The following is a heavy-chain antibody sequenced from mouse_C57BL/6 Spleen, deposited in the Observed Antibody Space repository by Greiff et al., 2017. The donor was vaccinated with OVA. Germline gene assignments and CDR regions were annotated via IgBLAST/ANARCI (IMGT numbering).Heavy chain of an antibody. V-gene: IGHV1-52*01. CDR1: GYTFTSYW. CDR2: IDPSDSDT. CDR3: ARHYYAMDY. Sequence: QVQLQQPGAELVRPGSSVKLSCKASGYTFTSYWMHWVKQRPIQGLEWIGNIDPSDSDTHYNQKFKDKATLTVDKSSSTAYMQLSSLTSEDSAVYYCARHYYAMDYWGQGTSVTVSS. J-gene: IGHJ4*01.